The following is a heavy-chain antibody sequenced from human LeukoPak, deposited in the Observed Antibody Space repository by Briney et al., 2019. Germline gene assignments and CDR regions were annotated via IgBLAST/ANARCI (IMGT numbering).Heavy chain of an antibody. Sequence: GGSLRLSCAASGFTFSSHAMNWVRQGPGKGLEWVSGISGSGGTTYYADSVKGRFTISRDSSKNTLYLQMNSLRAEDTAVYYCAREKWGLTDAFDIWGQGTMVTVSS. CDR2: ISGSGGTT. CDR3: AREKWGLTDAFDI. J-gene: IGHJ3*02. CDR1: GFTFSSHA. V-gene: IGHV3-23*01. D-gene: IGHD1-26*01.